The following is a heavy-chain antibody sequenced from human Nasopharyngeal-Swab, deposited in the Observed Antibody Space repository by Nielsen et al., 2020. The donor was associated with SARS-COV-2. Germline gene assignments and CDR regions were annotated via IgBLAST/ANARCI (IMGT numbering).Heavy chain of an antibody. D-gene: IGHD3-3*01. CDR3: AKARPLLGPGGDQYDFGVVTKGTAYYYYMDV. CDR1: GFTFDDYA. J-gene: IGHJ6*03. CDR2: ISWDGGST. V-gene: IGHV3-43D*03. Sequence: GGSLRLSCAASGFTFDDYAMHWVRQAPGKGLEWVSLISWDGGSTYYADSVKGRFTISRDNSKNSLYLQMNSLRAEDTALYYCAKARPLLGPGGDQYDFGVVTKGTAYYYYMDVWGKGTTVTVSS.